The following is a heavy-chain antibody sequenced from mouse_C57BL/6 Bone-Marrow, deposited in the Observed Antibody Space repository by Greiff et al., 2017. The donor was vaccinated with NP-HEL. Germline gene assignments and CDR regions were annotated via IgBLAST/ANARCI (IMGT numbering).Heavy chain of an antibody. V-gene: IGHV2-6-1*01. J-gene: IGHJ4*01. D-gene: IGHD2-4*01. CDR3: ARHYDYEERGYAMDY. Sequence: QVQLKESGPGLVAPSQCLSITCTVSGFSLTSYGVHWVRQPPGKGLEWLVVIWSDGSTTYNSALKSRLSISKDNSKSQVFLKMNSLQTDDTAMYYCARHYDYEERGYAMDYWGQGTSVTVSS. CDR1: GFSLTSYG. CDR2: IWSDGST.